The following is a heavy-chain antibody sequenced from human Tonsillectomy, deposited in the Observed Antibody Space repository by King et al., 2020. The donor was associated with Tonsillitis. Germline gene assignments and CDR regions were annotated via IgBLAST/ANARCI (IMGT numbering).Heavy chain of an antibody. V-gene: IGHV4-39*01. CDR3: ARHWDGYFFDY. CDR2: IYYSGST. J-gene: IGHJ4*02. Sequence: MQLQESGPGLVKPSGTLSLTCTVAGGPISSSLYYWGWIRQPPGKGLEWIGSIYYSGSTYYNPSLKSRVTISVDTSKNQFSLKLSSVTAADTAVYYCARHWDGYFFDYWGQGTLVTVSS. CDR1: GGPISSSLYY. D-gene: IGHD3-22*01.